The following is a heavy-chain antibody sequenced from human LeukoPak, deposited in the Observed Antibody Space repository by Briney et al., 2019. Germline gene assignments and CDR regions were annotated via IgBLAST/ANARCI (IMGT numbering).Heavy chain of an antibody. CDR1: NGSVSSSNW. Sequence: PSETLSLTCAVSNGSVSSSNWWSWVRQPPGKGLEWIGEIHHSGSTNYKPSLKSRVSISVDRAKNQFSLKLRSVTAADTAVYYCARDRGSGSYDFDYWGQGTLVTVSS. J-gene: IGHJ4*02. D-gene: IGHD1-26*01. CDR3: ARDRGSGSYDFDY. V-gene: IGHV4-4*02. CDR2: IHHSGST.